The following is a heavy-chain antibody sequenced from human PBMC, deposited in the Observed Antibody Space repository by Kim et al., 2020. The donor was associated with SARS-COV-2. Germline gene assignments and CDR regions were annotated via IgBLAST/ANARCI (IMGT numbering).Heavy chain of an antibody. Sequence: ADAVRGRFTISRDNAKNSLYLQMNSRGAEYTAVYYCARDGYSSSSSFFDYWGQGTLVTVSS. CDR3: ARDGYSSSSSFFDY. J-gene: IGHJ4*02. V-gene: IGHV3-21*01. D-gene: IGHD6-6*01.